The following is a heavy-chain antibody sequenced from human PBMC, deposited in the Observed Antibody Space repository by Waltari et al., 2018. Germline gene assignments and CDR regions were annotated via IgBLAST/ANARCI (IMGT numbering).Heavy chain of an antibody. D-gene: IGHD3-16*01. Sequence: QVQLVESGGGVVEPGGSLRLSCAASGFSFSSYGMHWVRQAQGKGMEGVAFIRYDGSNNNYADSVKGRFTIYRDNSKNTLYLQMNSLRAEDTAVYYCAKELGVRDYCGQGTLVTVSS. CDR1: GFSFSSYG. V-gene: IGHV3-30*02. CDR3: AKELGVRDY. CDR2: IRYDGSNN. J-gene: IGHJ4*02.